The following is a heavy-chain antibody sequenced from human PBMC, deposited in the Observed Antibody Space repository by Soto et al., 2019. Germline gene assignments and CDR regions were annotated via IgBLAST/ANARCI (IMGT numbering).Heavy chain of an antibody. CDR3: ARGPGYIDGWRTFDF. V-gene: IGHV4-61*08. D-gene: IGHD6-19*01. CDR1: DDSFRGADYY. CDR2: TYYNGDT. J-gene: IGHJ4*02. Sequence: KTSETLSLTCTVSDDSFRGADYYWSWIRQPLGKGPEWIGYTYYNGDTKYNPALKSRVTISVDTSKNQFSLSLSSVTAADTAVYFSARGPGYIDGWRTFDFWGRGILVTVSS.